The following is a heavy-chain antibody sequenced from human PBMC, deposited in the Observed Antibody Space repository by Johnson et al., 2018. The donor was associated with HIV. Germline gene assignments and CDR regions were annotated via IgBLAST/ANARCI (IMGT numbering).Heavy chain of an antibody. J-gene: IGHJ3*02. CDR2: IYSGDST. D-gene: IGHD3-22*01. Sequence: VQLVESGGGLVQPGGSLRLSCAASGFTVSSNYMSWVRQAPGKGLEWVSVIYSGDSTYYADSVKGRFTISRDNSKNTLYLQMNSLRAEDTAVYYCAKDRGGYYDSSGYGAFDIWGQGTMVTVSS. CDR3: AKDRGGYYDSSGYGAFDI. V-gene: IGHV3-66*01. CDR1: GFTVSSNY.